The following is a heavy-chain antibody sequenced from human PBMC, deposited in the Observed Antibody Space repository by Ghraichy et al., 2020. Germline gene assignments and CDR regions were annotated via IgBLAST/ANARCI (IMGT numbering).Heavy chain of an antibody. J-gene: IGHJ4*02. Sequence: GGSLRLSCSASGFTFSSYAMHWVRQAPGKGLEYVSAISSNGGSTYYADSVKGRFTISRDNSKNTLYLQMSSLRAEDTAVYYCVKDLFRAAAGPRGGRDYWGQGTLVTVSS. CDR3: VKDLFRAAAGPRGGRDY. V-gene: IGHV3-64D*06. D-gene: IGHD6-13*01. CDR2: ISSNGGST. CDR1: GFTFSSYA.